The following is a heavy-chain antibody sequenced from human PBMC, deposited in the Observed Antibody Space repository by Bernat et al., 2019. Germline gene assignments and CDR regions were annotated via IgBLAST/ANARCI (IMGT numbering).Heavy chain of an antibody. V-gene: IGHV3-7*04. D-gene: IGHD5-12*01. CDR1: GFILSNAY. CDR2: IKEDGSET. J-gene: IGHJ5*02. Sequence: EVQLVESGGGLIQPGGSLRLSCEASGFILSNAYMGWVRQAPGKGLEWVANIKEDGSETFYVDSVKGRFTISRDNAKNSLYLQMNSLRAEDTAVYYCARFGGGYTSWGQGTLVTVSS. CDR3: ARFGGGYTS.